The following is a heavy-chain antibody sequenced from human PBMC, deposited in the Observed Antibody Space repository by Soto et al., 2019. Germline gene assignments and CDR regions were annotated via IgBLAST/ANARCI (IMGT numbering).Heavy chain of an antibody. CDR2: ISSSSTFT. CDR1: GFTFSDYS. CDR3: AAPYCTGHRLLGY. V-gene: IGHV3-21*01. D-gene: IGHD2-8*02. J-gene: IGHJ4*02. Sequence: LRLSCVASGFTFSDYSVSWVRQAPGKGLEWLSSISSSSTFTHYADSVKGRFTISRDNAKNSLYLQMNSLRAEDTAVYYCAAPYCTGHRLLGYWGQGTLVTVSS.